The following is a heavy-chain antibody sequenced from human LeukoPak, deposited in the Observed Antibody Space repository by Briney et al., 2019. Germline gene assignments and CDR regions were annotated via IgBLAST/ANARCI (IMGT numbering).Heavy chain of an antibody. J-gene: IGHJ4*02. CDR3: ARGSGYYTAFDY. V-gene: IGHV1-18*01. CDR2: ISAYNGNT. D-gene: IGHD3-3*01. CDR1: GYTFTSYG. Sequence: ASVKVSCKASGYTFTSYGLSWVRQAPGQGFQWMGWISAYNGNTNYAQKFQGRVTMTTDTSTSTAYMELRSLRSDDTAVYYCARGSGYYTAFDYWGQGTLVTVSS.